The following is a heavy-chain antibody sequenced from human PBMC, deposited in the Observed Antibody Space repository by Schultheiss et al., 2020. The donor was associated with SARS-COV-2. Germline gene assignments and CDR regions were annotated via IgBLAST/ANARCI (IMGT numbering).Heavy chain of an antibody. CDR2: IYYSGST. V-gene: IGHV4-59*06. J-gene: IGHJ4*02. D-gene: IGHD6-6*01. Sequence: SETLSLTCTVSGGSISSYYWSWIRQPPGKGLEWIGYIYYSGSTYYNPSLKSRVTISVDTSKNQFSLKLSSVTAADTAVYYCAREGGYSSSNYFDYWGQGTLVTVSS. CDR1: GGSISSYY. CDR3: AREGGYSSSNYFDY.